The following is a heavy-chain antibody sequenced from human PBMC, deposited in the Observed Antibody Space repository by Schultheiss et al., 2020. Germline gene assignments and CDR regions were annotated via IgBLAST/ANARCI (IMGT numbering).Heavy chain of an antibody. CDR1: GGSISSYY. D-gene: IGHD1-26*01. V-gene: IGHV4-34*09. CDR3: ARVVGPWNWFDP. J-gene: IGHJ5*02. Sequence: SETLSLTCTVSGGSISSYYWSWIRQPAGKGLEWIGEINHSGSTNYNPSLKSRVTISVDTSKNQFSLKLSSVTAADTAVYYCARVVGPWNWFDPWGQGTLVTVSS. CDR2: INHSGST.